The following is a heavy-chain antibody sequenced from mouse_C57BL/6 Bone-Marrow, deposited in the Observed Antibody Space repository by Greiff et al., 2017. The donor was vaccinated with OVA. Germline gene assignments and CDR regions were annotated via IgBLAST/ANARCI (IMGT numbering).Heavy chain of an antibody. CDR2: INPSSGYT. D-gene: IGHD2-1*01. J-gene: IGHJ3*01. CDR3: AREDGNWFAY. Sequence: QVHVKQSGAELARPGASVMMSCKASGYTFTSYTMHWVKQRPGQGLEWIGYINPSSGYTKYNQKFKDKATLTADKSSSTAYMQLSRLTSEDSAVYDCAREDGNWFAYWGQGTLVTVSA. CDR1: GYTFTSYT. V-gene: IGHV1-4*01.